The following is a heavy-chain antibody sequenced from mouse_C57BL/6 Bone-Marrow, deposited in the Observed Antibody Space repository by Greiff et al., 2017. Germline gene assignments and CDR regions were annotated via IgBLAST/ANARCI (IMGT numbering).Heavy chain of an antibody. V-gene: IGHV1-64*01. CDR3: ARNYYGSLFDY. J-gene: IGHJ2*01. CDR2: IHPNSGST. Sequence: QVQLQQPGAELVKPGASVKLSCKASGYTFTSYWMHWVKQRPGQGLEWIGMIHPNSGSTNYNEKFKSKATLTVDKSSSTAYMQLSSLTSEDSAVYYCARNYYGSLFDYWGQGTTLTVSS. CDR1: GYTFTSYW. D-gene: IGHD1-1*01.